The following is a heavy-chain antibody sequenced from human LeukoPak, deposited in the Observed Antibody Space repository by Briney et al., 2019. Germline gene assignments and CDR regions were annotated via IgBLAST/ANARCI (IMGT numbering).Heavy chain of an antibody. CDR1: GFAFNTYA. V-gene: IGHV3-33*01. CDR2: IWHDGSHK. Sequence: GRPLRLSCAASGFAFNTYAMHWVRQAPGQGLEWVALIWHDGSHKFYSNSVRGQFTISRDNSKNTVSLQMNNLRPEDTAVYYCARESFGSGSYPDFWGQGTLVTVSS. CDR3: ARESFGSGSYPDF. D-gene: IGHD3-10*01. J-gene: IGHJ4*02.